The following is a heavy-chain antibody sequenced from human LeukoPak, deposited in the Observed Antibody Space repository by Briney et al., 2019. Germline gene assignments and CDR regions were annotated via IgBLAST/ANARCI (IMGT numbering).Heavy chain of an antibody. J-gene: IGHJ4*02. D-gene: IGHD6-19*01. CDR3: ARDLPVAVAGGYYFDY. CDR1: GGSISSSSYY. V-gene: IGHV4-39*07. Sequence: SETLSLTCTVSGGSISSSSYYWSWIRQPPGKGLEWIGEINHSGSTNYNPSLKSRVTISVDTSKNQFSLQLNSVTPEDTAVYYCARDLPVAVAGGYYFDYWGQGTLVTVSS. CDR2: INHSGST.